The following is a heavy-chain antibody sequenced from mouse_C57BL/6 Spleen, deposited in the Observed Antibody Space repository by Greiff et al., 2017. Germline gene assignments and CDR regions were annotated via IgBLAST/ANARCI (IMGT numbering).Heavy chain of an antibody. J-gene: IGHJ4*01. Sequence: VQLQQSGPELVKPGASVKISCKASGYSFTGYFMHWVMQSHGKSLEWIGRINPYNGDTFYNQKFKGKATLTVDKSSSTAHMELRSLTSEDSAVYSCATDSNYPENAMDYWGQGTTLTVSS. D-gene: IGHD2-5*01. CDR2: INPYNGDT. V-gene: IGHV1-20*01. CDR3: ATDSNYPENAMDY. CDR1: GYSFTGYF.